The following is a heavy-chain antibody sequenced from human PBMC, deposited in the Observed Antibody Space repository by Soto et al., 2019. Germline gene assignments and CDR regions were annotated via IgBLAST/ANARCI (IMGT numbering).Heavy chain of an antibody. D-gene: IGHD1-26*01. CDR1: GGSISSGGYS. V-gene: IGHV4-30-2*01. CDR3: ARGSYYGAFDI. CDR2: IYHSGST. J-gene: IGHJ3*02. Sequence: LSLTCAVSGGSISSGGYSWSWIRQPPGKGLEWIGYIYHSGSTYYNPSLKSRVTISVDRSKNQFSLKLSSVTAADTAVYYCARGSYYGAFDIWGQGTMVTVSS.